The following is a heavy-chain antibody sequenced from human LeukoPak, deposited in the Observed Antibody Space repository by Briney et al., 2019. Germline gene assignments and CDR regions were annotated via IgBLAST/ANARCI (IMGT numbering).Heavy chain of an antibody. CDR2: INPNSGGT. CDR1: GYTFTGYY. D-gene: IGHD3-10*01. Sequence: GASVKVSCKASGYTFTGYYMHWVRQAPGQGLEWMGWINPNSGGTNYAQKFQGRVTMTRDTSISTAYMELSRLRSDDTAVYYCARVTSYGSGSYDVYAFDIWGQGTMVTVSS. J-gene: IGHJ3*02. V-gene: IGHV1-2*02. CDR3: ARVTSYGSGSYDVYAFDI.